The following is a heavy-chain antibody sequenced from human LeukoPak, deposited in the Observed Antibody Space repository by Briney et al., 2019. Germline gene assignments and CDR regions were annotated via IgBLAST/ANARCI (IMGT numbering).Heavy chain of an antibody. J-gene: IGHJ4*02. D-gene: IGHD6-19*01. Sequence: SQTLSLTCTVSGGSISSGDYYWSWIRQPPGKGLEWIGYIYYSGSTYYNPSLKSRVTISVDTSKNQFSLKLSSVTAADTAVYYCSREGSSGWYFDWGQGTLVTVSS. CDR2: IYYSGST. V-gene: IGHV4-30-4*01. CDR1: GGSISSGDYY. CDR3: SREGSSGWYFD.